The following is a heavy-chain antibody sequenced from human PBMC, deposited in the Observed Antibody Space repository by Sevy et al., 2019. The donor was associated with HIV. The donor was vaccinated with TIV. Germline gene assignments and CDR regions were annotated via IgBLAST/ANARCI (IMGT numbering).Heavy chain of an antibody. Sequence: GGSLRLSCAASGFTFSTYSMNWVRQAPGKGLGWVSSISSTSSYIDYAYSVKGRFTISRDNAKNSLYLQMNNLRAEDTAVYYCARDYNSGWRKFNLFDPWGQGTLVTVSS. J-gene: IGHJ5*02. D-gene: IGHD6-19*01. CDR3: ARDYNSGWRKFNLFDP. CDR1: GFTFSTYS. V-gene: IGHV3-21*01. CDR2: ISSTSSYI.